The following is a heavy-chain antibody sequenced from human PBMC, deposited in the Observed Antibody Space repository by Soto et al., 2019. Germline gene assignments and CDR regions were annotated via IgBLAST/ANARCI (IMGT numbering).Heavy chain of an antibody. CDR1: GGSISSYY. J-gene: IGHJ6*02. CDR2: IYYSGST. V-gene: IGHV4-59*01. Sequence: SETLSLTCTVSGGSISSYYWSWIRQPPGKGLEWIGYIYYSGSTNYNPSLKSRVTISVDTSKNQFSLKLSSVTAADTAVYYCARNPADVLRFHPYGMNVSGQGTTVTGSS. D-gene: IGHD3-3*01. CDR3: ARNPADVLRFHPYGMNV.